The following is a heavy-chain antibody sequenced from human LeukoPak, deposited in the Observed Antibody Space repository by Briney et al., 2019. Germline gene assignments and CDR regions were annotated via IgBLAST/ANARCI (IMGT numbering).Heavy chain of an antibody. CDR2: IKLDGSEK. D-gene: IGHD3-3*01. CDR1: GFTFRKYW. Sequence: GGSLRLSCVASGFTFRKYWMSWVRQAPGKGLEWVANIKLDGSEKNYVDSVKGRFTISRDNTKNSLYLQMNSLRVEDTAVFYCARDQYDTWSRRGNFDSWGQGTLVIVSS. V-gene: IGHV3-7*03. J-gene: IGHJ4*02. CDR3: ARDQYDTWSRRGNFDS.